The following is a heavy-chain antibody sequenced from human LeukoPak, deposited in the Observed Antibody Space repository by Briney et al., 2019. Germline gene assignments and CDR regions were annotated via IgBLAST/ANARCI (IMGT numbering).Heavy chain of an antibody. CDR1: GGSISSYY. V-gene: IGHV4-4*07. CDR3: ARVRNIAAAGTRYYYGMDV. Sequence: PSETLSLTCTVSGGSISSYYWSWIRQPAGKGLEWIGRIYTSGSTNYNPSLKSRVTMSVDTSKNQFSLKLSSVTAADTAVYYRARVRNIAAAGTRYYYGMDVWGQGTTVTVSS. J-gene: IGHJ6*02. CDR2: IYTSGST. D-gene: IGHD6-13*01.